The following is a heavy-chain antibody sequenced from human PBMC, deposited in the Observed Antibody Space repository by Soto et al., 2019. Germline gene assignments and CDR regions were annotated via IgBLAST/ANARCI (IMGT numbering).Heavy chain of an antibody. J-gene: IGHJ6*02. D-gene: IGHD6-13*01. Sequence: ASVTVSCKASGYTFSTYAMHWVRQAPGQSLEWMGWLNGGTGQTRYSEKFQDRVIITRDTSASTGYMELSSLTSEDTAVYYCARDTPPAADYCYYGMDVWGQWTTVSVAS. CDR2: LNGGTGQT. CDR3: ARDTPPAADYCYYGMDV. CDR1: GYTFSTYA. V-gene: IGHV1-3*01.